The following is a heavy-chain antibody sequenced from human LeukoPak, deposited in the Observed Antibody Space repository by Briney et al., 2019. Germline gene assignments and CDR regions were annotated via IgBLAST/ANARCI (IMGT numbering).Heavy chain of an antibody. CDR3: ATARAREGGYYYYYMDV. J-gene: IGHJ6*03. CDR2: IYSGGST. V-gene: IGHV3-66*02. Sequence: GGSLRLSCAASGFTVSSNYMSWVRQAPGKGLEWVSVIYSGGSTYYADSVKGRFTISRDNSKNTLYLQMNSLRAEDTAVYYCATARAREGGYYYYYMDVWGKGTTVTVSS. D-gene: IGHD1-26*01. CDR1: GFTVSSNY.